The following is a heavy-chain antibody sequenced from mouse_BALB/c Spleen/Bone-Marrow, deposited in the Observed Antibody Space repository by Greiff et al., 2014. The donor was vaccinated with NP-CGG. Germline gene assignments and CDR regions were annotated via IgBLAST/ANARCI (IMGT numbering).Heavy chain of an antibody. CDR1: GYTFTSYY. CDR2: INPSNGGT. Sequence: QVQLQQSGAELVKPGASVKLSCKASGYTFTSYYMYWVKQRPGQGLEWIGEINPSNGGTNFNEKFKSKATLTVDKSSRTAYMQLSSLTSEDSAVYYCTRSRRDYATDYWGQGTSVTVSS. J-gene: IGHJ4*01. V-gene: IGHV1S81*02. CDR3: TRSRRDYATDY. D-gene: IGHD1-1*01.